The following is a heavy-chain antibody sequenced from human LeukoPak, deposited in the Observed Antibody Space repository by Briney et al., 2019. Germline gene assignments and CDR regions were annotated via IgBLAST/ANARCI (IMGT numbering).Heavy chain of an antibody. J-gene: IGHJ5*02. CDR3: ARVFKGKYCSSTSCSPSWFDP. Sequence: GGSLRLSCAASGFTFSSYWMSWVRQAPGKGLERVANIKQDGSEKYYVDSVKGRFTISRENAKNSMYLKMNSLRAEDTAVYYCARVFKGKYCSSTSCSPSWFDPWGQGTLVTVSS. D-gene: IGHD2-2*01. CDR1: GFTFSSYW. V-gene: IGHV3-7*04. CDR2: IKQDGSEK.